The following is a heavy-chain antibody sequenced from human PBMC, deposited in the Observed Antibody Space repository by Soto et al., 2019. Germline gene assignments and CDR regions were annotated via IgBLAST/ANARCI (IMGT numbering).Heavy chain of an antibody. CDR1: GASLHIGGDY. CDR3: ARDGSSTAHWLDP. J-gene: IGHJ5*02. V-gene: IGHV4-31*02. Sequence: PSETLSLTGTVSGASLHIGGDYWALIRQNPEQGLEWIGYIYYTGVTYYNPSLGSRVNISVDTSKNQFSLELTSVTAAHTAVYYCARDGSSTAHWLDPWGQGLLVT. CDR2: IYYTGVT. D-gene: IGHD2-2*01.